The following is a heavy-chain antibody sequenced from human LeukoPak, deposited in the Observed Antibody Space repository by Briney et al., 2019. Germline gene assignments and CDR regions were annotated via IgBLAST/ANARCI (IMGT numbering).Heavy chain of an antibody. J-gene: IGHJ4*02. CDR3: ARDPNPSATVDPFDY. D-gene: IGHD4-23*01. Sequence: GGSLRLSRAASGFTFSSYSMNWVRQAPGKGLEWVSSISSSSSYIYYADSVKGRFTISRDNAKNSLYLQMNSLRAEDTAVYYCARDPNPSATVDPFDYWGQGTLVTVSS. CDR1: GFTFSSYS. V-gene: IGHV3-21*01. CDR2: ISSSSSYI.